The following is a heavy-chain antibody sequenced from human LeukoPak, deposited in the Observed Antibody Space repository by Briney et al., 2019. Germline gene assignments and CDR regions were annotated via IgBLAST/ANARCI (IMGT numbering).Heavy chain of an antibody. Sequence: PSETLSLTCTVSGGSISSYYWSWIRQPPGKGLEWIGYIYYSGSTNYNPSLKSRVTISVDTSKNQFSLKLSSVTAADTAVYYCARRGSYLFFDYWGQGTLVTVSS. CDR3: ARRGSYLFFDY. CDR1: GGSISSYY. D-gene: IGHD1-26*01. V-gene: IGHV4-59*12. CDR2: IYYSGST. J-gene: IGHJ4*02.